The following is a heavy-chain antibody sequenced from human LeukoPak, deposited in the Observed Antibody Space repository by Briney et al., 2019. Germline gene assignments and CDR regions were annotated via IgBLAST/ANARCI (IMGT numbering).Heavy chain of an antibody. CDR1: GYTFTGYY. D-gene: IGHD3-22*01. CDR3: ARGDSSGYYYGGPLYYYYMDV. Sequence: ASVKVSCKASGYTFTGYYMHWVRQAPGQGPEWMGWINPNSGGTNYAQKFQGRVTMTRDTSISTAYMELSRLRSDDTAVYYCARGDSSGYYYGGPLYYYYMDVWGKGTTVTISS. J-gene: IGHJ6*03. V-gene: IGHV1-2*02. CDR2: INPNSGGT.